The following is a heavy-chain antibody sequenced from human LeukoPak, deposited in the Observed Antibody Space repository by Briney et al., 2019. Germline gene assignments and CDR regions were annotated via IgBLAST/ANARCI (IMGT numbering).Heavy chain of an antibody. CDR3: ARDWLAGNPYHAFDL. V-gene: IGHV3-7*01. CDR2: IKEDGSEE. D-gene: IGHD3-22*01. CDR1: GFTFSSYW. Sequence: GGSLRLSCAASGFTFSSYWMSWVRQAPGKGLECVANIKEDGSEEYYVDSVKGRFSISRDNAKNSLHLQMNSLRAKDTAAYYCARDWLAGNPYHAFDLWGKGTMVTVSS. J-gene: IGHJ3*01.